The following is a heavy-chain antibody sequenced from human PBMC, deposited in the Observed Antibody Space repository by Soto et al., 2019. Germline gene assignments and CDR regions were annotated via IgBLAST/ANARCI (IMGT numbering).Heavy chain of an antibody. Sequence: PGGSLRLSCAASGFTFSSYAMHWVRQAPGKGLEWVAVISYDGSNKYYADSVKGRFTISRDNSKNTLYLQMNSLGAEDTAVYYCARSYYDFWSGYSPPYYYYGMDVWGQGATVTVSS. D-gene: IGHD3-3*01. CDR1: GFTFSSYA. CDR2: ISYDGSNK. CDR3: ARSYYDFWSGYSPPYYYYGMDV. J-gene: IGHJ6*02. V-gene: IGHV3-30-3*01.